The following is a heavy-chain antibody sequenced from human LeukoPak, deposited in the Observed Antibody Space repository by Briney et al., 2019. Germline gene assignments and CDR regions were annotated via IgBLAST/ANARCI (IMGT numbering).Heavy chain of an antibody. CDR1: GFTFSSYS. CDR3: AKSFYPGGSSFTFNI. Sequence: GGSLRLSCAASGFTFSSYSMNWVRQAPGKGLEWVSSISDSGDNTYYADSVKGRSTISRDNSKNTLHLQMNSLRVDDTAVYYCAKSFYPGGSSFTFNIWGQGTLVTVSS. CDR2: ISDSGDNT. J-gene: IGHJ3*02. V-gene: IGHV3-23*01. D-gene: IGHD3-10*01.